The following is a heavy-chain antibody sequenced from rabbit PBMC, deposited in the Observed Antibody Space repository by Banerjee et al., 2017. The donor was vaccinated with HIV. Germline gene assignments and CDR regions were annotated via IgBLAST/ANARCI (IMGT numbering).Heavy chain of an antibody. Sequence: CWVRQAPGKGLEWIACINTSSGSTVYASWAKGRFTISRTSSTTVTLQMTSLTAADTATYFCARDLAAVIGWNFNFWGQGTLVTVS. D-gene: IGHD1-1*01. CDR3: ARDLAAVIGWNFNF. J-gene: IGHJ3*01. V-gene: IGHV1S40*01. CDR2: INTSSGST.